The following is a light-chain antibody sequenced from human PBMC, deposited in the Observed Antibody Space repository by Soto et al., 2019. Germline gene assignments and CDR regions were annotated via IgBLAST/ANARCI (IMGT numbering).Light chain of an antibody. J-gene: IGKJ4*01. CDR3: DQYNVWPLT. V-gene: IGKV3-15*01. CDR1: QSVNSN. CDR2: VAS. Sequence: EIVMTQSPVTLSVSPGDRATLSCRASQSVNSNLAWYQQKPGQTPKLLIYVASTRATGIPARFSGSGSGTEFTLTIGSLQSEDFAAYYCDQYNVWPLTCGGGPKVEFK.